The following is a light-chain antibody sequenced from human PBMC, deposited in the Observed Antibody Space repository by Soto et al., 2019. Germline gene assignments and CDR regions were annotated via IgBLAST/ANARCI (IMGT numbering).Light chain of an antibody. Sequence: QSALTQPASVSGSPGQSITISCTGTSSDVGGYNYVSWYQQHPGKAPKLMIYDVSNRPSGVSNRFSGSKSGNTASLTISGLQAEDEADYYCSSYTSSSTLGYVFGTGTKVNVL. CDR3: SSYTSSSTLGYV. J-gene: IGLJ1*01. CDR2: DVS. V-gene: IGLV2-14*01. CDR1: SSDVGGYNY.